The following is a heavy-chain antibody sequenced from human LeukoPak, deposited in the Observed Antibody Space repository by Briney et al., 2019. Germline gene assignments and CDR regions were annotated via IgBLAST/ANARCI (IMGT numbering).Heavy chain of an antibody. J-gene: IGHJ5*02. CDR1: GGSIRSGDYY. CDR2: IYHSGST. CDR3: ARDEHDYGGHSGWFDP. V-gene: IGHV4-30-4*01. D-gene: IGHD4-23*01. Sequence: PSQTLSLTCTVSGGSIRSGDYYWSWIRQPPGKGLEWIGYIYHSGSTYYNPSLKSRVTISVDTSKNQFSLKLSSVTAADTAVYYCARDEHDYGGHSGWFDPWGQGTLVTVSS.